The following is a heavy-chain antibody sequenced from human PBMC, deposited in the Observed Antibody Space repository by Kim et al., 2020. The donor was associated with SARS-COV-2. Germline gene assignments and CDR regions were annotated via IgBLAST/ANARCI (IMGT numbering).Heavy chain of an antibody. CDR1: GFTVSSNY. J-gene: IGHJ6*02. D-gene: IGHD2-15*01. CDR2: IYSGGST. CDR3: ASQNLGYCSGGSCYAYYYGMDV. Sequence: GGSLRLSCAASGFTVSSNYMSWVRQAPGKGLEWVSVIYSGGSTYYADSVKGRFTISRDNSKNTLYLQMNSLRAEDTAVYYCASQNLGYCSGGSCYAYYYGMDVWGQGTTVTVSS. V-gene: IGHV3-66*04.